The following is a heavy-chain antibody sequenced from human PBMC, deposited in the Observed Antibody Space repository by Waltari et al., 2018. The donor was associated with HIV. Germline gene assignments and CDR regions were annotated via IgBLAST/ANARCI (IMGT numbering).Heavy chain of an antibody. J-gene: IGHJ4*02. CDR1: GGTFSSYA. CDR3: ARDSGPGTFPFDY. CDR2: TIPFFGTA. V-gene: IGHV1-69*01. Sequence: QVQLVQSGAEVKKPGSSVKVSCKASGGTFSSYAISWVRQAPGQGLEWMGGTIPFFGTANDARKFQGRVTITADESTSTAYMELSSLRSEDTAVYYCARDSGPGTFPFDYWGQGTLVTVSS. D-gene: IGHD3-16*01.